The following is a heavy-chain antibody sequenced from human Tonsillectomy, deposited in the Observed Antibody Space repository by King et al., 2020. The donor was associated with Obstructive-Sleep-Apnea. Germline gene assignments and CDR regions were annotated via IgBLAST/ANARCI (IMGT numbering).Heavy chain of an antibody. Sequence: VQLVESGGGVVQPGRSLRLSCASSVFTFSSDSMYWGRLAPGKGLGGVAVISYVGSNKYYPYSVKGRFTISRDNSTNALYLQVNILRPEDTAVDYCAGDLGVSSYWYFDLWGRGTLVTVSS. CDR2: ISYVGSNK. CDR1: VFTFSSDS. V-gene: IGHV3-30*04. J-gene: IGHJ2*01. D-gene: IGHD2/OR15-2a*01. CDR3: AGDLGVSSYWYFDL.